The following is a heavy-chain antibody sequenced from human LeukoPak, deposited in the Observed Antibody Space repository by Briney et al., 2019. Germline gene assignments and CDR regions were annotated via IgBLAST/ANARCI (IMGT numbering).Heavy chain of an antibody. D-gene: IGHD5-18*01. CDR1: GYPLNIYG. V-gene: IGHV1-18*01. J-gene: IGHJ4*02. CDR3: ARTKSGYSFGF. CDR2: ISVSNGNT. Sequence: ASVKVSCKASGYPLNIYGIGWVRQAPGQGLEWMGWISVSNGNTNYAQKFWGRVTVTTETSTSTAYMELRSLRSDDTAVYYCARTKSGYSFGFWGQGTLVTVSS.